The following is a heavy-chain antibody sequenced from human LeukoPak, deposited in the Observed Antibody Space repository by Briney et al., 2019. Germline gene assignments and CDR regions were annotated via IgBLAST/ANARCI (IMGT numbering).Heavy chain of an antibody. CDR1: GGSFSGYY. Sequence: SETLSLTCAVYGGSFSGYYWSWIRQPPGKGLEWIGEIKHSGSTNYNPSLKSRVTISVDTSKNQFPLKLSSVTAAATAVYYCAEESWQQLVSYYFDYWGQGTLVTVSS. D-gene: IGHD6-13*01. V-gene: IGHV4-34*01. J-gene: IGHJ4*02. CDR3: AEESWQQLVSYYFDY. CDR2: IKHSGST.